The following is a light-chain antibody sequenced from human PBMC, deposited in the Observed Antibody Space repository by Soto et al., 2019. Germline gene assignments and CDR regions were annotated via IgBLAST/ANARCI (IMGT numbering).Light chain of an antibody. V-gene: IGKV3-20*01. CDR2: AAS. J-gene: IGKJ5*01. CDR1: QYMTRTY. CDR3: QQYANSPIT. Sequence: EIVLMQSPGTLSLSPGERATLSCRSSQYMTRTYIAWYQQKPGQAPRLLIYAASNRATGIPDKFSGSGSGADYSLTISRLEPEDFAVYYCQQYANSPITFGQGTRLEIK.